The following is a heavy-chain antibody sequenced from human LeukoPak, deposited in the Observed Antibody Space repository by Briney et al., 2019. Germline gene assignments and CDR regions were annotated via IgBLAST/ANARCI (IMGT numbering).Heavy chain of an antibody. CDR1: GFSFSSYA. Sequence: GGSLRLSCAAPGFSFSSYAMSWVRQAPGKGLEWVSGISGSGGSTYYADSVKGRFTISRDNSKNTLCLQMNSLRAEDTAVYYCAKSSGYSYGYYFDYWGQGTLVTVSS. D-gene: IGHD5-18*01. CDR2: ISGSGGST. V-gene: IGHV3-23*01. J-gene: IGHJ4*02. CDR3: AKSSGYSYGYYFDY.